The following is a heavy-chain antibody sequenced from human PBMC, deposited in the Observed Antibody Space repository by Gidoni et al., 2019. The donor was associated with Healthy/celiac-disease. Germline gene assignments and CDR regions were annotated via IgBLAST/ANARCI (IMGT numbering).Heavy chain of an antibody. CDR3: ARSGYSYGYVPRAFDI. CDR2: IYYSGST. J-gene: IGHJ3*02. CDR1: GGSISSGGYY. D-gene: IGHD5-18*01. Sequence: QVQLQESGPGLVKPSQTLSLTGTVSGGSISSGGYYWSWIRQHPGKGLEWIGYIYYSGSTYYNPSLKSRVTISVDTSKNQFSRKLSSVTAADTAVYYCARSGYSYGYVPRAFDIWGQGTMVTVSS. V-gene: IGHV4-31*03.